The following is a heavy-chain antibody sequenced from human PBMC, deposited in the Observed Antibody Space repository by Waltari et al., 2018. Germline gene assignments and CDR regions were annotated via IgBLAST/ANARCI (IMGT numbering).Heavy chain of an antibody. CDR2: ICGCGGST. Sequence: EVQLLESGGGLVQPGGSLRLSCAASGFTFSSYAMSWVRQAPGKGLEWVSAICGCGGSTYYADCVKGRFTISRDNSKNTLYLQMNSLRAEDTAVYYCAKVRSVTTGPDAFDIWSQGTMVTVSS. V-gene: IGHV3-23*01. CDR3: AKVRSVTTGPDAFDI. D-gene: IGHD4-17*01. J-gene: IGHJ3*02. CDR1: GFTFSSYA.